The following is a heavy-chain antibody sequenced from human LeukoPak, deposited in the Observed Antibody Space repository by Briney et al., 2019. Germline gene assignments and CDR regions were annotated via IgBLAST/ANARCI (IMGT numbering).Heavy chain of an antibody. CDR2: IYYSGST. D-gene: IGHD3-22*01. J-gene: IGHJ6*02. Sequence: SETLSLTCTVSGVSISSYYWSWIRQPPGKGLEWIGYIYYSGSTNYNPSLKSRVTISVDTSKNQFSLKLSSVTAADTAVYYCAIDLYYYDSSGYYPYYYYGMDVWGQGTTVTVSS. V-gene: IGHV4-59*01. CDR3: AIDLYYYDSSGYYPYYYYGMDV. CDR1: GVSISSYY.